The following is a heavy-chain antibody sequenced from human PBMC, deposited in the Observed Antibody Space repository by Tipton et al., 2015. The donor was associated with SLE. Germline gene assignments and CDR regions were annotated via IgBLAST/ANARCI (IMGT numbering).Heavy chain of an antibody. Sequence: SLRLSCAASGFTVSSNYMSWVRQAPGKGLEWVSVIYSGGSTYYADSVKGRFTISRDNAKNSLYLQMNSLRAEDTAVYYCARLGGPRSRYFDYWGQGTLVTVSS. CDR1: GFTVSSNY. V-gene: IGHV3-53*01. CDR2: IYSGGST. D-gene: IGHD2-15*01. J-gene: IGHJ4*02. CDR3: ARLGGPRSRYFDY.